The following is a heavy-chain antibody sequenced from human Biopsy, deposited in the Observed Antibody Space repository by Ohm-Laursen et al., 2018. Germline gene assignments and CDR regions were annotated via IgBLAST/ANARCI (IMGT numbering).Heavy chain of an antibody. CDR3: ARRLPLRGYAFDV. Sequence: SETLSLTCTVSGDSITTYYWNWIRQAPGKGLEWIGNIYYRGNTNYSPSLKSRVTISLDTSKNQFPLKLNSVTATDTAVYYCARRLPLRGYAFDVWGQGTLATVSS. J-gene: IGHJ3*01. CDR1: GDSITTYY. CDR2: IYYRGNT. D-gene: IGHD3-10*01. V-gene: IGHV4-59*08.